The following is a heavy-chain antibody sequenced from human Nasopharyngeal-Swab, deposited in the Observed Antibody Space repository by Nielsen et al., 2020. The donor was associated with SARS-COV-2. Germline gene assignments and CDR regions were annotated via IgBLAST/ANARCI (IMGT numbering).Heavy chain of an antibody. V-gene: IGHV3-7*01. J-gene: IGHJ6*03. Sequence: GESLKISCAASGFTFSSHWMSWVRQAPGKGLEWVAKLKQDGSEKYYVDSVKGRFTISRDNAKNTLYLQMNTLRAEDTAVYYCTRTLSASYMDVWGKGTTVTVSS. CDR2: LKQDGSEK. CDR3: TRTLSASYMDV. CDR1: GFTFSSHW.